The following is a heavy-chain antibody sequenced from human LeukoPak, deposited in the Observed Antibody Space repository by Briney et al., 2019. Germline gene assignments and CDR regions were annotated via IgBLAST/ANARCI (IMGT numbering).Heavy chain of an antibody. CDR2: ISSIDSTT. D-gene: IGHD3-22*01. Sequence: PGGSLRLSCAASGFTFSNYEMNWVRQAPGKGLEWVSYISSIDSTTYYADSVKGRFTISRDNAKNSLYLQMNSLRVEDTAVYYCARDQVVVNLYYYYGMDVWGQGTTVTVSS. CDR1: GFTFSNYE. V-gene: IGHV3-48*03. J-gene: IGHJ6*02. CDR3: ARDQVVVNLYYYYGMDV.